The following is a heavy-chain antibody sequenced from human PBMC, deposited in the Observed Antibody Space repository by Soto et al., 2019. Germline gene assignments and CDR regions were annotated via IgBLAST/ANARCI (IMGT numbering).Heavy chain of an antibody. CDR2: IIPIFGTA. Sequence: SVKVSCKASGGTFSSYAISWVRQAPGQGLEWMGGIIPIFGTANYAQKFQGRVTITADESTSTAYMELSSLRSEDTAVYYCARGVSTYSSGWYHAFDIWGQGTMVTVSS. D-gene: IGHD6-19*01. CDR3: ARGVSTYSSGWYHAFDI. CDR1: GGTFSSYA. V-gene: IGHV1-69*13. J-gene: IGHJ3*02.